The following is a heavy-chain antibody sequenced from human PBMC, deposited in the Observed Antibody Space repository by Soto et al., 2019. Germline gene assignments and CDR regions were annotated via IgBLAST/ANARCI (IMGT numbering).Heavy chain of an antibody. CDR1: GITFKRSY. J-gene: IGHJ4*02. CDR3: ATVFEH. V-gene: IGHV3-74*01. Sequence: GGSLRLSWVASGITFKRSYMHWVRQVPGKGLVWVARVDSAGSGTSYADSVKGRFTISRNNAKNTLSLQMDSLRVEDTAVYYCATVFEHWGQGIPVTVSS. CDR2: VDSAGSGT.